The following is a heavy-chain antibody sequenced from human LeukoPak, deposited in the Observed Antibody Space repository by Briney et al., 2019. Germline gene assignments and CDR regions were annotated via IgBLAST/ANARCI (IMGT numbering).Heavy chain of an antibody. CDR2: INHSGST. Sequence: SETLSLTCAVYGGSFSGYYWSWIRQPPGKGLEWIGEINHSGSTNYNPSLKSRVTISVDTSKNQFSLKLSSMTAADTAVYYCARLGPGSAYGMDVWGQGTTVTVSS. V-gene: IGHV4-34*01. D-gene: IGHD2-15*01. CDR1: GGSFSGYY. CDR3: ARLGPGSAYGMDV. J-gene: IGHJ6*02.